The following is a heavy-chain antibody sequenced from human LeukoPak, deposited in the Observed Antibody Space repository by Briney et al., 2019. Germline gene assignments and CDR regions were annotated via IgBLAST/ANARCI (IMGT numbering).Heavy chain of an antibody. CDR3: ARGPFWSGYYSNLHFDY. D-gene: IGHD3-3*01. CDR2: IYSGGST. J-gene: IGHJ4*02. Sequence: GGSLRLSCAASGFTVSSNYMSWVRQAPGKGMEWVSVIYSGGSTYYADSVKGRFTISRDNSKNTLYLQMNSLRAEDTAVYYCARGPFWSGYYSNLHFDYWGQGTLVTVSS. V-gene: IGHV3-66*01. CDR1: GFTVSSNY.